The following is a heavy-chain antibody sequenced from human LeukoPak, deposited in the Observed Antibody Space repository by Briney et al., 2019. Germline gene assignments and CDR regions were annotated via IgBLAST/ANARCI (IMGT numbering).Heavy chain of an antibody. J-gene: IGHJ6*02. CDR3: AKDISSRGVYSSGWYSPGMDV. V-gene: IGHV3-9*01. D-gene: IGHD6-19*01. CDR1: GFTFDDYA. Sequence: GRSLRLSCAASGFTFDDYAMHWVRQAPGKGLEWVSGISWNSGSIGYADSVKGRFTISRDNAKNSLYLQMNSLRAEDTALYYCAKDISSRGVYSSGWYSPGMDVWGQGTTVTVSS. CDR2: ISWNSGSI.